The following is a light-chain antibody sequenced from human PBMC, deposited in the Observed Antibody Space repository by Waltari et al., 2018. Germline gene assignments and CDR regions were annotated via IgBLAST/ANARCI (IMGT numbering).Light chain of an antibody. J-gene: IGKJ3*01. V-gene: IGKV3-11*01. Sequence: EIVLTQSPATLSLSPGDRATLSCRASQSVSKYLAWYQQKPGQAPRLLIYDASNRATGIPARFSGSGSGADFILTISSLEPEDFAVYYCQQRSTWPPFTFGPGTTLDI. CDR2: DAS. CDR3: QQRSTWPPFT. CDR1: QSVSKY.